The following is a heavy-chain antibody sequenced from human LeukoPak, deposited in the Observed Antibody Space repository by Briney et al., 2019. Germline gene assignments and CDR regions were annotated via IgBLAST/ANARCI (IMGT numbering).Heavy chain of an antibody. J-gene: IGHJ4*02. V-gene: IGHV5-51*01. D-gene: IGHD4-23*01. CDR3: ARHNTVAKTFDY. Sequence: GESLKISCKGSGYIFTNYWIGWVRQMPGKGLEWMGIVYPGDSEARYSPSFQGQVTISADKSISTAYLQWSSLKASDTAMYYCARHNTVAKTFDYWGQGILVTVSS. CDR1: GYIFTNYW. CDR2: VYPGDSEA.